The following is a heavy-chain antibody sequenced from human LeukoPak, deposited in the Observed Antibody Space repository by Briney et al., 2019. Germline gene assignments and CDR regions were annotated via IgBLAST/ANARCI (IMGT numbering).Heavy chain of an antibody. D-gene: IGHD3-22*01. V-gene: IGHV3-64*01. J-gene: IGHJ4*02. Sequence: PGGSLRLSCAASGFIFSNYAMHWVRHAPGKGLQYVSAISSNGGGTYYANSVRGRFTISRDNSKNTLYLQMGSLRAEDMAVYYCARIVRGYYELRGYFDYWGQGTLVTVSS. CDR3: ARIVRGYYELRGYFDY. CDR2: ISSNGGGT. CDR1: GFIFSNYA.